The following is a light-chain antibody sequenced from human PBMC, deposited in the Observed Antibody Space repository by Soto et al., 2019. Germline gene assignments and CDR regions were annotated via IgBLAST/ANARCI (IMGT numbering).Light chain of an antibody. CDR1: QGIGND. Sequence: DIQMTQSPSSLSASVGDRVTITCRASQGIGNDLGWYQQKPGKAPQRLIFGTSNLQSGVPSRFSGSGSGTEFTLTISSLQSDDFATYFCQQYNSYSWTFGQGTKVEIK. CDR3: QQYNSYSWT. V-gene: IGKV1-17*01. J-gene: IGKJ1*01. CDR2: GTS.